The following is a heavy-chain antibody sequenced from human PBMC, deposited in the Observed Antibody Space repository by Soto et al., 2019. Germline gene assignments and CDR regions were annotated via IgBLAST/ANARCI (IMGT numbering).Heavy chain of an antibody. V-gene: IGHV4-39*01. J-gene: IGHJ5*02. CDR3: AKNAMVEDGRNGFDR. CDR1: GGSISGTTYY. D-gene: IGHD2-15*01. Sequence: PSGTLSRTCTVSGGSISGTTYYWGGIRQPPGRGLEWIGSISYSGITYYNPPLKSRVTISVDKAKNQFSLKLTSVTAADTSVCEWAKNAMVEDGRNGFDRWGHGTRVT. CDR2: ISYSGIT.